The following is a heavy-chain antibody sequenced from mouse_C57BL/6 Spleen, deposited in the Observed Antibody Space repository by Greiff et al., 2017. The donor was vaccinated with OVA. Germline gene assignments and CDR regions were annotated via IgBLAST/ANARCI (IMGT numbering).Heavy chain of an antibody. Sequence: VKLQVSGAALVKPGASVKISCTSSGYAFRCYWLNWVEQRPGKGLGGLGQIYPGDGDTNYNGKFKGKATLTADKSSSPAYMQLSSLTSEASAVSFCVSSSFPFCLDYGGQGTTLTVSS. CDR3: VSSSFPFCLDY. CDR1: GYAFRCYW. V-gene: IGHV1-80*01. J-gene: IGHJ2*01. CDR2: IYPGDGDT.